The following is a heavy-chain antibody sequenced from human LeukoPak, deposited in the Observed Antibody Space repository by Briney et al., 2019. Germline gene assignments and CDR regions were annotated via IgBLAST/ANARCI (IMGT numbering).Heavy chain of an antibody. CDR2: IWYDGSNK. V-gene: IGHV3-33*01. CDR1: GFTFRTYG. D-gene: IGHD3-22*01. J-gene: IGHJ4*02. Sequence: GGSLRLSCAASGFTFRTYGMHWVRQAPGKGLEWAAVIWYDGSNKYYADSVKGRFTISRDNSKNTLYLQMNSLRAEDTAVYYCATGTRYDSSGYYSQDLDYWGQGTLVTVSS. CDR3: ATGTRYDSSGYYSQDLDY.